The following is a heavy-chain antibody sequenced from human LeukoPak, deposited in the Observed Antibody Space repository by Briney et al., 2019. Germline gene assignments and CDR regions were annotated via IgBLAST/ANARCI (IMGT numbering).Heavy chain of an antibody. V-gene: IGHV4-59*01. J-gene: IGHJ2*01. CDR2: IYYSGST. CDR1: GGSISSYY. Sequence: SETLSLTCTVSGGSISSYYWSWIRQPPGKGLEWIGYIYYSGSTNYNPSLKSRVTISVDTSKNQFSLKLSSVTAADTAVYYCARDRYDSSGYYSGWYFDLWGRGTLVTVSS. CDR3: ARDRYDSSGYYSGWYFDL. D-gene: IGHD3-22*01.